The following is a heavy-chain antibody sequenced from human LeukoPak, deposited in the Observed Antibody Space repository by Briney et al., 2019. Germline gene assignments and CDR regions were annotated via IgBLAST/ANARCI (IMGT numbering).Heavy chain of an antibody. Sequence: SVKDSCKASGGTFSSYAISWVRQAPGQGLEWMGGIIPIFGTANYAQKFQGRVTITADKSTSTAYMELSSLRSEDTAVYYCARTIVARPPGDAFDIWGQGTMVTVSS. CDR2: IIPIFGTA. J-gene: IGHJ3*02. CDR3: ARTIVARPPGDAFDI. D-gene: IGHD6-6*01. V-gene: IGHV1-69*06. CDR1: GGTFSSYA.